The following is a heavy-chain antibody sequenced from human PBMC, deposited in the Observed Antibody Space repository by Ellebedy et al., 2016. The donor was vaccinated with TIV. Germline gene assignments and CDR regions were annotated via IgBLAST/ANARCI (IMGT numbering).Heavy chain of an antibody. CDR1: GGSISSYY. J-gene: IGHJ6*02. CDR2: IYYSGST. CDR3: ARGYCSGGSCYIYYYYYGMDV. D-gene: IGHD2-15*01. V-gene: IGHV4-59*12. Sequence: SETLSLTXTVSGGSISSYYWSWIRQPPGKGLDWIANIYYSGSTNYNPSLKSRVTISVDTSKNQFSLKLSSVTAADTAVYYCARGYCSGGSCYIYYYYYGMDVWGQGTTVTVSS.